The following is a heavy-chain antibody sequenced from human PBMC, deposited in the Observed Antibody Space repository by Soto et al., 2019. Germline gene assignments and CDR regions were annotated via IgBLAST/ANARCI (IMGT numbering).Heavy chain of an antibody. V-gene: IGHV4-59*01. J-gene: IGHJ6*02. Sequence: AETLSVTCTVSGGSISSYYWSWVRQPPGKGLEWIGDIYYSGSTNYNPSLKSRVTISVDTSKNQFSLKLSSVTAADTAVYYCARERWEPYYYYYGMDVWGQGTTVTVSS. CDR3: ARERWEPYYYYYGMDV. CDR2: IYYSGST. CDR1: GGSISSYY. D-gene: IGHD1-26*01.